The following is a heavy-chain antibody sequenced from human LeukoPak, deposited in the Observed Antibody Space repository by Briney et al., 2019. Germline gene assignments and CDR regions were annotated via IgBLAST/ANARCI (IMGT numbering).Heavy chain of an antibody. V-gene: IGHV1-8*01. J-gene: IGHJ6*03. CDR2: MNPNSGNT. CDR1: GYTFTSYD. Sequence: ASVKVSCKASGYTFTSYDINWVRQATGQGLEWMGWMNPNSGNTGYAQKFKGRVTMTRNTSISTAYMELSSLRSEDTAVYYCARDREPYYYGSGSYSFSMDVWGKGTTVTVSS. CDR3: ARDREPYYYGSGSYSFSMDV. D-gene: IGHD3-10*01.